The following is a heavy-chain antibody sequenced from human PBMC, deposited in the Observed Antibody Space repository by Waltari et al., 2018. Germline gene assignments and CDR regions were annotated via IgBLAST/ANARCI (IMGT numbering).Heavy chain of an antibody. Sequence: QVQLQESGPGLVKPSETLSLTCTVSGGSISSHYWSWIRQPPGKGLEWIGYIYYSGGTNYNPSPKSRVTISVDTSKNQFSLKLSSVSAADTAVYYCARDTQDYIEGGWFDPWGQGNLVTVSS. CDR1: GGSISSHY. CDR3: ARDTQDYIEGGWFDP. V-gene: IGHV4-59*11. J-gene: IGHJ5*02. CDR2: IYYSGGT. D-gene: IGHD4-4*01.